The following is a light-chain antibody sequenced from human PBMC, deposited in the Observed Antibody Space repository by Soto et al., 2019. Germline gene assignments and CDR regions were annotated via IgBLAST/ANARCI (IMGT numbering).Light chain of an antibody. CDR1: QSISDY. V-gene: IGKV1-12*01. Sequence: DIQMTQSPSTLSASLGDRVIITCRASQSISDYLAWYQQKPGKAPKLLIYAASSLQSGVPSRFSGSGSGTDFTLTISSLQPEDFATYYCQQANSFPITFGQGTRLEI. J-gene: IGKJ5*01. CDR2: AAS. CDR3: QQANSFPIT.